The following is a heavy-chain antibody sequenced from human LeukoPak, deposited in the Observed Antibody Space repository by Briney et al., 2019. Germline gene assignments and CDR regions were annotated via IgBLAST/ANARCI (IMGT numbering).Heavy chain of an antibody. J-gene: IGHJ4*02. CDR3: ARGYRAGNFWSGYYTIDY. CDR2: ISSNGGST. V-gene: IGHV3-64*01. CDR1: GFTFSSYG. D-gene: IGHD3-3*01. Sequence: GGSLRLSCAASGFTFSSYGMHWVRQAPGKGLEYVSAISSNGGSTYYANSVKGRFTISRDNSKNTLYLQMGSLRAEDMAVYYCARGYRAGNFWSGYYTIDYWGQGTLVTVSS.